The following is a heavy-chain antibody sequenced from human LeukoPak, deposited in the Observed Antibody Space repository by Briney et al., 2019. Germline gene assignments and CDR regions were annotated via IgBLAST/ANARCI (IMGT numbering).Heavy chain of an antibody. CDR3: ARHEEQLSPGVFDY. V-gene: IGHV3-49*04. CDR2: IRSKAYGGTT. J-gene: IGHJ4*02. D-gene: IGHD6-6*01. Sequence: GGSLRLSCTASGFTFGDYAMSWVRQAPGKGLEWVGFIRSKAYGGTTEYAASVKGRFTISRDDSKSIAYLQMNSLKASDTAMYYCARHEEQLSPGVFDYWGQGTLVTVSS. CDR1: GFTFGDYA.